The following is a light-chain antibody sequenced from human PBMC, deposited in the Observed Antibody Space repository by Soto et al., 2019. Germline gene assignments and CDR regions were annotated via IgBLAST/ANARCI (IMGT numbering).Light chain of an antibody. J-gene: IGKJ4*01. Sequence: EIVMTQSPATLSVSPGERATLSCRASQSVGRNLAWYQQKPGQAPSLLIYGASTRATGIPDRFSGSGSGTEFTLTISSLQSEDFAIYSCQQYNHWPPLTFGGGTTVEIK. CDR3: QQYNHWPPLT. CDR1: QSVGRN. V-gene: IGKV3-15*01. CDR2: GAS.